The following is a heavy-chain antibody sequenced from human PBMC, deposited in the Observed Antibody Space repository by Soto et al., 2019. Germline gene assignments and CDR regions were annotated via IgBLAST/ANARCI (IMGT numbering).Heavy chain of an antibody. CDR1: GGTFNSYP. Sequence: QVQLVQSGAEVKKPGSSVKVSCKASGGTFNSYPISWVRQAPGQGLEWMGGIIPILGTANYAQKFQGRVKIPTDESTSTASMELSSLSSADTAMSYCSSFKSMYGDYYGRDVWGQGTTVIVSS. CDR3: SSFKSMYGDYYGRDV. V-gene: IGHV1-69*16. D-gene: IGHD4-17*01. J-gene: IGHJ6*02. CDR2: IIPILGTA.